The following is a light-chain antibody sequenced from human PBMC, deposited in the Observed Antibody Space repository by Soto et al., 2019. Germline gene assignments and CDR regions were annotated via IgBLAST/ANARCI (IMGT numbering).Light chain of an antibody. Sequence: QSALTQPPSASGSPGQSVTISCTGTSSDAGGYNYVSWYQQHPGKAPKLMIYAVSQRPSGVPDRFSGSKSGNTASLTVSGLQAEDEADYYCSSYAGSNKVFGGGTKLTVL. CDR1: SSDAGGYNY. CDR2: AVS. J-gene: IGLJ2*01. V-gene: IGLV2-8*01. CDR3: SSYAGSNKV.